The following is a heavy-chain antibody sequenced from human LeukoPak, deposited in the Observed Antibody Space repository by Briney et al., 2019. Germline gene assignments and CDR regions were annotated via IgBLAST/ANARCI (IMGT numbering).Heavy chain of an antibody. J-gene: IGHJ5*02. CDR3: ARDSRLAGDWFDP. CDR1: GFTLSSYE. D-gene: IGHD5/OR15-5a*01. Sequence: GGSLRLSCTASGFTLSSYEVNWVRQAPGKGLEWVSYISNSGNYISYADSVKGRFTVSRDIAKNSLYLQMNSLRAEDTAVYYCARDSRLAGDWFDPWGQGTLVTVSS. V-gene: IGHV3-48*03. CDR2: ISNSGNYI.